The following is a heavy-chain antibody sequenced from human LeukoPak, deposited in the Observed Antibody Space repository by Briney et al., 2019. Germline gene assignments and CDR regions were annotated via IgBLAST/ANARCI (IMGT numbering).Heavy chain of an antibody. Sequence: MTSETLSLTCTVSGGSLSSSSYYWGWIRQPPGKGLGWIGYIYYSGSTNYNPSLKSRVTISVDTSKNQFSLRLSSVTAADTAVYYCATSGDSYGYDYWGQGTLVTVSS. J-gene: IGHJ4*02. CDR1: GGSLSSSSYY. D-gene: IGHD5-18*01. V-gene: IGHV4-61*05. CDR2: IYYSGST. CDR3: ATSGDSYGYDY.